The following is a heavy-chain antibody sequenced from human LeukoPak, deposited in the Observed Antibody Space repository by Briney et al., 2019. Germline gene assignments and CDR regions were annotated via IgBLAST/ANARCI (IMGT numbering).Heavy chain of an antibody. CDR2: IHPDGSVK. CDR1: GLAFKNYW. V-gene: IGHV3-7*01. CDR3: ASTFPCCGAGSCAL. D-gene: IGHD2-15*01. Sequence: PGGSLRLSCLGTGLAFKNYWMTWFRQAPGKGLEWVANIHPDGSVKNYVDAVRGRFTIYRDNAKNSLYLQLANVRAADTAVYSCASTFPCCGAGSCALGGQGPLVLVSS. J-gene: IGHJ1*01.